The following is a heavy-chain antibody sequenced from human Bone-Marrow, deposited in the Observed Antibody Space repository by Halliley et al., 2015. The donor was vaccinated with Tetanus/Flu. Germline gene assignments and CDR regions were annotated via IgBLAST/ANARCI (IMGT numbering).Heavy chain of an antibody. D-gene: IGHD3-16*01. J-gene: IGHJ6*02. V-gene: IGHV3-64D*09. CDR3: VKVDQFNSAAVGG. CDR2: ISTNGGST. Sequence: SLRLSCSASGFTFRIYPMHWVRQAPGKGLEYISTISTNGGSTDYAASVKGRFTSSRDNSKNTLYLQMTGLRGEDTADYYCVKVDQFNSAAVGGWGQGATVTVPS. CDR1: GFTFRIYP.